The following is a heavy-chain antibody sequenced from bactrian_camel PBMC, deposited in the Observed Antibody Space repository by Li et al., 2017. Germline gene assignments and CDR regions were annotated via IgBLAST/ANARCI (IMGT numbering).Heavy chain of an antibody. Sequence: HVQLVESGGGSVQAGGSLRLACAASGDTVSKTYNLCMAWFHQAPGKDHELVARIDRAGTTWYRDSVKDRFTISKDNAKNTLYLQMNSLKSEDTAMYYCAADNIYCGTGFAYWSQGTQVTVS. CDR3: AADNIYCGTGFAY. J-gene: IGHJ4*01. V-gene: IGHV3S55*01. D-gene: IGHD7*01. CDR2: IDRAGTT. CDR1: GDTVSKTYNLC.